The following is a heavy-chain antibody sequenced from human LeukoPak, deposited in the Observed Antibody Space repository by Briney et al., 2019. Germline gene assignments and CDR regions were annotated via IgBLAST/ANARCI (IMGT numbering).Heavy chain of an antibody. V-gene: IGHV1-2*02. D-gene: IGHD6-19*01. J-gene: IGHJ4*02. CDR3: ASDGISGWNYYFDY. Sequence: APVKVSCKASGYTFTGYYMHWVRQAPGQGLEWMGWINPNSGGTNYAQKFQGRVTMTRDTSISTAYMELSRLRSDDTAVYYCASDGISGWNYYFDYWGQGTLVTVSS. CDR2: INPNSGGT. CDR1: GYTFTGYY.